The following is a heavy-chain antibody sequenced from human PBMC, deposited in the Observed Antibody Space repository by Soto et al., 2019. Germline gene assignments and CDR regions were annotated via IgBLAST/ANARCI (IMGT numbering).Heavy chain of an antibody. CDR1: GGTFGNDA. CDR3: ARDRTDSGYYTNWLDP. Sequence: GASVKVSCKASGGTFGNDAITWVRQAPGQGLEWVGRIIPIFGTTNYAQNLQGRVTISADKSTLTSYMELHSLTSDDTALYYCARDRTDSGYYTNWLDPWGQGTQVTVSS. CDR2: IIPIFGTT. J-gene: IGHJ5*02. D-gene: IGHD3-22*01. V-gene: IGHV1-69*06.